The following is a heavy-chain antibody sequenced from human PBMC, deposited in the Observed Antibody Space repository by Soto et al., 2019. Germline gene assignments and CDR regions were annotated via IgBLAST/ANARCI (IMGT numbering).Heavy chain of an antibody. CDR2: ISGSGGST. J-gene: IGHJ6*03. V-gene: IGHV3-23*01. D-gene: IGHD3-10*01. CDR1: GFTFSSYA. CDR3: AKHITMVRKYYMDV. Sequence: GGSLRLSCAASGFTFSSYAMSWVRQAPGKGLEWVSAISGSGGSTYYADSVKGRFTISRDNSKNTLYLQMNSLRAEDTAVYYCAKHITMVRKYYMDVWGKGTTVTVSS.